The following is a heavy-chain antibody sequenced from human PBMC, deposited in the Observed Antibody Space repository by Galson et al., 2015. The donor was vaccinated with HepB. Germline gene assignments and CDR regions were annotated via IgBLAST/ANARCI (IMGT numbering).Heavy chain of an antibody. CDR1: GGTFSSYA. V-gene: IGHV1-69*10. CDR3: ARGEIFGAFDY. CDR2: IIPILGIA. D-gene: IGHD3-3*01. J-gene: IGHJ4*02. Sequence: SVKVSCKASGGTFSSYAISWVRQAPGQGLEWMGGIIPILGIANYAQKFQGRVTITADKSTSTAYMELSSLRSEDTAVYYCARGEIFGAFDYWGQGTLVTVSS.